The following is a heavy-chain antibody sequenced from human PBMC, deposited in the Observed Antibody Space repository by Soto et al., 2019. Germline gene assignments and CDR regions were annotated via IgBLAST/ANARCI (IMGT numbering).Heavy chain of an antibody. CDR1: GGTFSSYA. V-gene: IGHV1-69*06. J-gene: IGHJ4*02. CDR3: AREGSMAARLFES. D-gene: IGHD6-6*01. Sequence: SVKLACKASGGTFSSYAISWVRQAPGQGLEWMGGIIPIFGTANYAQKFQGRVTITADKSTSTAYMELSSLRSEDTAVYYCAREGSMAARLFESWGQGTLVIISS. CDR2: IIPIFGTA.